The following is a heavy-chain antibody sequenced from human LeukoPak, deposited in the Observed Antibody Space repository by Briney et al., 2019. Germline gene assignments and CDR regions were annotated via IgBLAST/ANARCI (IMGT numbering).Heavy chain of an antibody. J-gene: IGHJ5*02. CDR2: ISAYNGNT. CDR3: ARDYLWFGELGYLDP. Sequence: ASVKVSCKASGGTFSSYAISWVRQAPGQGLEWMGWISAYNGNTNYAQKLQGRVTMTTDTSTSTAYMELRSLRSDDTAVYYCARDYLWFGELGYLDPWGQGTLVTVSS. D-gene: IGHD3-10*01. CDR1: GGTFSSYA. V-gene: IGHV1-18*01.